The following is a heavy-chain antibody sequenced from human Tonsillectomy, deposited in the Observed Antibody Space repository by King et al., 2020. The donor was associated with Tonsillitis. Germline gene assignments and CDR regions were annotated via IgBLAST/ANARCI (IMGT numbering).Heavy chain of an antibody. CDR2: IIPIFGTA. Sequence: VQLVQSGAEVKKPGSSVKVSCKASGGTFSSYAISWVRQAPGQGLEWMGGIIPIFGTANYAQKFQGRVTITADESTSTAYMELSSLRSEDTAVYYCASGGGTAYYYYSYGMDVWGQGNTVTVSS. CDR3: ASGGGTAYYYYSYGMDV. J-gene: IGHJ6*02. V-gene: IGHV1-69*01. CDR1: GGTFSSYA. D-gene: IGHD2-21*02.